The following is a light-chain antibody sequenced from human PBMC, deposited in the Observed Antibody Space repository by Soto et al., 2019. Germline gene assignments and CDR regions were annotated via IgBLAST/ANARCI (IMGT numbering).Light chain of an antibody. CDR3: QQYGGSPRVS. CDR2: GAS. J-gene: IGKJ4*01. CDR1: QSVSDNY. Sequence: EIVLTQSPGALSLSPGERATLSCRASQSVSDNYLAWYQQKPGQAPRLLIYGASIRATGVPDRFSGSRSGAEFTLTISRLEPEDFAVYYCQQYGGSPRVSFGGGTKVEIK. V-gene: IGKV3-20*01.